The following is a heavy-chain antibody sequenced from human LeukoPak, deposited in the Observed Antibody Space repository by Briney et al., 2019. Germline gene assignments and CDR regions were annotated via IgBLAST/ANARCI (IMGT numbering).Heavy chain of an antibody. Sequence: PGGSLRLSCAASGFTFSHYGMHWVRQAPGKGLEWVSGISWNSGSIGYADSVKGRFTISRDNAKNSLYLQMNSLRAEDTALYYCAKDMAARVGEXLWXPXXAFDIWGQGTXVTVSS. V-gene: IGHV3-9*01. CDR2: ISWNSGSI. J-gene: IGHJ3*02. CDR3: AKDMAARVGEXLWXPXXAFDI. D-gene: IGHD3-10*01. CDR1: GFTFSHYG.